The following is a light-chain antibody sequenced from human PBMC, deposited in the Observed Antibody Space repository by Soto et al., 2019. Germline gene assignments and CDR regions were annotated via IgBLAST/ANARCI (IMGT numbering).Light chain of an antibody. J-gene: IGKJ1*01. Sequence: IQMTQSPNTLSASVGDSVAVTCRASENVNGHLAWYQQKPGKAPKLLIYEASILESGVPSRFSGSGFGTEFTLTINGLLPEDFATYYCQHYYGFSRTFGQGTKVEIK. CDR2: EAS. CDR3: QHYYGFSRT. V-gene: IGKV1-5*03. CDR1: ENVNGH.